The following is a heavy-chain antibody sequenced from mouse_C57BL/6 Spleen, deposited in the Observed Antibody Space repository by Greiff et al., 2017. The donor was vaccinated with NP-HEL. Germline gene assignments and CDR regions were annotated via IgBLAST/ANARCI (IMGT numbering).Heavy chain of an antibody. Sequence: VQLQQSGPELVKPGASVKMSCKASGYTFTDYNMHWVKQSHGKSLEWIGYINPNNGGTSYNQKFKGKATLTVNKSSSTAYMELRSLTSEDSAVYYCARRTVVATPDYYAMDYWGQGTSVTVSS. V-gene: IGHV1-22*01. J-gene: IGHJ4*01. D-gene: IGHD1-1*01. CDR1: GYTFTDYN. CDR3: ARRTVVATPDYYAMDY. CDR2: INPNNGGT.